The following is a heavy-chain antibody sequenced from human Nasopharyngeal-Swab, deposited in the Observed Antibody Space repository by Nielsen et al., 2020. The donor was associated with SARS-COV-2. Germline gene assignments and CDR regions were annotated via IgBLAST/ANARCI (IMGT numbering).Heavy chain of an antibody. CDR3: ARDQFSASSGWDY. Sequence: GGSLRLSCAASGFTFSSYWMSWVRQAPGKGLEWVANIKQDGSEKYYVDSVKGRFTISRDNAKNSLYLQMNSLGAEDTAVYYCARDQFSASSGWDYWGQGTLVTVSS. D-gene: IGHD6-19*01. CDR2: IKQDGSEK. V-gene: IGHV3-7*01. J-gene: IGHJ4*02. CDR1: GFTFSSYW.